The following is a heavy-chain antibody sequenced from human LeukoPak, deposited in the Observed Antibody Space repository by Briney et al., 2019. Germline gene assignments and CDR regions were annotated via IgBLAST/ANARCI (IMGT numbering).Heavy chain of an antibody. J-gene: IGHJ4*02. CDR3: AKGGSRSVAATTDYDY. D-gene: IGHD2-15*01. Sequence: GGSLRLSCAASGFIFNSYAMSWVRQTPGKGLEWVSVISGSGGSTYYADSVKGRFTISRDNSKNTLYLQMNSLRADDTAVYYCAKGGSRSVAATTDYDYWGQGTLVTVSS. CDR1: GFIFNSYA. V-gene: IGHV3-23*01. CDR2: ISGSGGST.